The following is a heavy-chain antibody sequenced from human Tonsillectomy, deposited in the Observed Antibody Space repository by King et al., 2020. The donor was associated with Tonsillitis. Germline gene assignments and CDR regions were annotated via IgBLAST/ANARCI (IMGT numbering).Heavy chain of an antibody. Sequence: VQLVESGGGLVQPGRSLRLSCAASGFTFSSYAMHWVRQAPGKGLEWVAVISYDGSNKYYADSVKGRFTISRDTSKNTLYLQMNSLRAEDTAVYYCARGGYYYDSSGLDYWGQGTLVTVSS. D-gene: IGHD3-22*01. CDR2: ISYDGSNK. J-gene: IGHJ4*02. CDR1: GFTFSSYA. V-gene: IGHV3-30*04. CDR3: ARGGYYYDSSGLDY.